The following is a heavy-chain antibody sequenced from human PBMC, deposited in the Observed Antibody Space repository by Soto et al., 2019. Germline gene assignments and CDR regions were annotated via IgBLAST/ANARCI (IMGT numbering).Heavy chain of an antibody. CDR1: GFTFSSYG. V-gene: IGHV3-30*18. Sequence: GSLRLSCAASGFTFSSYGMHWLRQAPGKGLEWVAVISFDGSNKYYADSVKGRFTISRDNSRNTLYLQMNSLRAEDSAVYYCAKERMEQYQLLPFFDYWGQGTLVTVSS. CDR2: ISFDGSNK. CDR3: AKERMEQYQLLPFFDY. D-gene: IGHD2-2*01. J-gene: IGHJ4*02.